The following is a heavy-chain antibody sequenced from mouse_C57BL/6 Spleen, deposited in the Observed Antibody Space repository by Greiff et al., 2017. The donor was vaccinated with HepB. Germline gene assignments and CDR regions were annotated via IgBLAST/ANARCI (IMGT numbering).Heavy chain of an antibody. CDR3: ATYSNYDDGYFDV. CDR2: INPSTGGT. CDR1: GYSFTGYY. J-gene: IGHJ1*03. V-gene: IGHV1-42*01. Sequence: EVQLQQSGPELVKPGASVKISCKASGYSFTGYYMNWVKQSPEKSLEWIGEINPSTGGTTYNQKFKAKATLTVDKSSSTAYMQLKSLTSEDSAVYYCATYSNYDDGYFDVWGTGTTVTVSS. D-gene: IGHD2-5*01.